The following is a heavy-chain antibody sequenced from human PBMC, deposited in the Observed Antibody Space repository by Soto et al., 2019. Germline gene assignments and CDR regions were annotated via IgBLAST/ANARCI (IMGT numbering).Heavy chain of an antibody. D-gene: IGHD1-26*01. J-gene: IGHJ4*02. Sequence: PGGSLRLSCAASGFRSSDYYMSWIRQAPGKGLEWISYIDSSSGYTNYADSVKGRFTISRDNAKNSLYLQVSSLRAEDTAIYYCARDLRRNSGSYFDYWGQGT. V-gene: IGHV3-11*05. CDR3: ARDLRRNSGSYFDY. CDR1: GFRSSDYY. CDR2: IDSSSGYT.